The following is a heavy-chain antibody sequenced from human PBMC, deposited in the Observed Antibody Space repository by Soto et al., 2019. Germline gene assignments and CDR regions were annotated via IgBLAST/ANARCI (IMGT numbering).Heavy chain of an antibody. D-gene: IGHD6-25*01. CDR2: ITADNGNT. Sequence: QVQLVQSGAEMKKPGASVRVSCKASGYTFPNFNITWVRQAPGQGLEWMGWITADNGNTNYAQKLQGRFTMTTDTSTTTAYMELRSLRADDTALYFCARDVSPGSSGLYFDAFDIWGQGTMVTVSS. CDR3: ARDVSPGSSGLYFDAFDI. J-gene: IGHJ3*02. V-gene: IGHV1-18*01. CDR1: GYTFPNFN.